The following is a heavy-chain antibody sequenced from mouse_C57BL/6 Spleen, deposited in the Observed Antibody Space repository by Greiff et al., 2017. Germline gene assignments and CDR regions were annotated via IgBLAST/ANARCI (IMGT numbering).Heavy chain of an antibody. Sequence: QVQLQQSGAELVKPGASVKISCKASGYAFSSYWMNWVKQRPGKGLEWIGQIYPGDGDTNYNGKFKGKATLTADKSSSTAYMQLSSLTSEDSAVYFCARGGPLYYFDDWGQGTTLTGSS. CDR2: IYPGDGDT. CDR1: GYAFSSYW. J-gene: IGHJ2*01. CDR3: ARGGPLYYFDD. V-gene: IGHV1-80*01.